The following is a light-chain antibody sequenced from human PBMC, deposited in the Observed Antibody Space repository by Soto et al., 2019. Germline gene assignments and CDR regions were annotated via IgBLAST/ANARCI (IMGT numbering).Light chain of an antibody. CDR1: QTVTNN. CDR2: RAS. CDR3: QQYNKWPLT. Sequence: EIVMTQSPATLSVSPGERATLSCRASQTVTNNLAWYQQKPGQAPRLLIYRASTRATGIPARFSGSGSGTEFTLTISSLQSEDFAVYYCQQYNKWPLTFGGGTNVEIK. J-gene: IGKJ4*01. V-gene: IGKV3-15*01.